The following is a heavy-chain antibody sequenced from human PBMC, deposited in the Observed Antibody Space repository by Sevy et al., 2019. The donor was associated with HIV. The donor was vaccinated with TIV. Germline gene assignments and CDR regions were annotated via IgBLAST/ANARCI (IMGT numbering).Heavy chain of an antibody. J-gene: IGHJ5*02. CDR1: GYSIASGYY. CDR3: ARHGDDDANWFDP. V-gene: IGHV4-38-2*01. Sequence: SETLSLTCAVSGYSIASGYYWVWIRQPPGKGLEWIGSIYHSGSTYYNPSLKSRVTISVDTSKNQFSLGLSSVTAADTAVYYCARHGDDDANWFDPWGQGTLVTVSS. CDR2: IYHSGST. D-gene: IGHD2-21*02.